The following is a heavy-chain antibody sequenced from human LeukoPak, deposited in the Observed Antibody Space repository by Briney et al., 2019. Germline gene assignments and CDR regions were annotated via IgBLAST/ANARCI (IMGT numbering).Heavy chain of an antibody. CDR1: GYTFTNNA. CDR2: IRTGNGDT. D-gene: IGHD2-15*01. J-gene: IGHJ4*02. Sequence: ASVKVSCKTSGYTFTNNALHWVRQAPGQRLEWTGWIRTGNGDTKYSQKFQGRVTLTRDTSASTVYVELNSLGSEDTAVYYCGRGGSSGVDYWGQGTLVTVSS. V-gene: IGHV1-3*04. CDR3: GRGGSSGVDY.